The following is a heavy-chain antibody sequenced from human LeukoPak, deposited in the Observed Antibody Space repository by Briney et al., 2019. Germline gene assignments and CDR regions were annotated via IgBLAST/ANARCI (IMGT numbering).Heavy chain of an antibody. V-gene: IGHV3-21*01. CDR2: ISSSSSYI. D-gene: IGHD6-13*01. CDR3: ARDRAPGSWFSPTAFDI. CDR1: GFTFSSYS. Sequence: PGESLRLSCAASGFTFSSYSMNWVRQAPGKGLEWVSSISSSSSYIYYADSVKGRFTISRDSAKNSLYLQMNSLRAEDTAVYYCARDRAPGSWFSPTAFDIWGQGTMVTVSS. J-gene: IGHJ3*02.